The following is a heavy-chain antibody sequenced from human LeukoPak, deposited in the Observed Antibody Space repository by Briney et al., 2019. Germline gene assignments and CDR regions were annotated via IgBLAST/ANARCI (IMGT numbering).Heavy chain of an antibody. V-gene: IGHV4-4*07. CDR3: ASSINWNAFDI. D-gene: IGHD1-1*01. J-gene: IGHJ3*02. CDR1: GGSISSYY. CDR2: IYTSGST. Sequence: SETLSLTCTVSGGSISSYYWSWIRQPAGKGLEWIGRIYTSGSTNYNPSLKSRVTISVDTSKNQFSLKLSSVTAADTAVYYCASSINWNAFDIWGQGTMVTVSS.